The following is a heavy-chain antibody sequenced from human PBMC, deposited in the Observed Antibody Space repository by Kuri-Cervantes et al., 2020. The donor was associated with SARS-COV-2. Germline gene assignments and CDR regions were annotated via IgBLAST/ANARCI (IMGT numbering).Heavy chain of an antibody. CDR2: IYYSGST. V-gene: IGHV4-39*07. CDR1: GGSISSSSYY. Sequence: SETLSLTCTVSGGSISSSSYYWGWIREPPGKGLEWIGSIYYSGSTYYNPSLKSRVTISVDTSKNQFSLTLSSVTAADTAVYYCTWTDSSGYYFDFDYWGQGTLVTVSS. J-gene: IGHJ4*02. D-gene: IGHD3-22*01. CDR3: TWTDSSGYYFDFDY.